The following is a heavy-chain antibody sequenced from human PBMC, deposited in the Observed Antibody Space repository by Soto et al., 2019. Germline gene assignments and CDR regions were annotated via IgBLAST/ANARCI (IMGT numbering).Heavy chain of an antibody. Sequence: QVQLVESGGGVVKPGRSLRLSCAASGFTFSSFAMHWVRQAPGKGLEWVTFMSYDGSNTFYADSVKGRFTISRDNSKNTLYLQMSSLRAEDTAVYYCVKSHSTALVPYYFDYWGQGTLVTVSS. CDR3: VKSHSTALVPYYFDY. J-gene: IGHJ4*02. CDR2: MSYDGSNT. D-gene: IGHD5-18*01. V-gene: IGHV3-30*18. CDR1: GFTFSSFA.